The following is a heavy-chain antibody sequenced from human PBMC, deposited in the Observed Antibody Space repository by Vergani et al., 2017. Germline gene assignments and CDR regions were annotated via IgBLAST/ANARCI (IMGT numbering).Heavy chain of an antibody. V-gene: IGHV4-39*07. CDR1: GGSISSSSYY. Sequence: QLQLQESGPGLVKPSETLSLTCTVSGGSISSSSYYWGWIRQPPGKGLEWIGSIYYSGSTYYNPSLKSRVTISVDPSTNQFSLKLSSVTAADTAVYYCARDPRPYYDILTGYYTNYYYYYMDVWGKGTTVTVSS. D-gene: IGHD3-9*01. CDR3: ARDPRPYYDILTGYYTNYYYYYMDV. J-gene: IGHJ6*03. CDR2: IYYSGST.